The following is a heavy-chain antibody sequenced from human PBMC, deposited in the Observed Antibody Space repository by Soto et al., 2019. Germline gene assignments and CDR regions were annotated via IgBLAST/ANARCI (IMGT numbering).Heavy chain of an antibody. CDR2: IYYSGST. Sequence: QVQLQESGPGLVKPSQTLSLTCTVSGGSISSGGYYWSWIRQHPGKGLEWIGYIYYSGSTYYNPSLKSRVTISVDTSKNQFSLKLSSVTAADTAVYYCARGDSSGYYYALNDAFDIWGQGTMVTVSS. V-gene: IGHV4-31*03. CDR1: GGSISSGGYY. CDR3: ARGDSSGYYYALNDAFDI. D-gene: IGHD3-22*01. J-gene: IGHJ3*02.